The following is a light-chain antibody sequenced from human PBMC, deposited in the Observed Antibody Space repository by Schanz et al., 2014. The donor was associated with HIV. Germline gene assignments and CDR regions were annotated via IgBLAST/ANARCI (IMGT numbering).Light chain of an antibody. CDR1: NIGSKS. J-gene: IGLJ2*01. CDR3: QVWDSSTVV. CDR2: YDS. V-gene: IGLV3-21*01. Sequence: SYELTQPPSVSVAPGKTARITCGGTNIGSKSVHWYQQKPGQAPVLVIYYDSDRPSGIPERFSGSNSGNTATLTISRAQAGDEADYYCQVWDSSTVVFGGGTKLTVL.